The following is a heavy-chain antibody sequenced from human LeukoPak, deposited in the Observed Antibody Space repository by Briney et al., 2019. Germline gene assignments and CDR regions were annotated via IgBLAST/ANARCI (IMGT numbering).Heavy chain of an antibody. CDR1: GFTFSSYS. CDR2: ISSSSSYI. J-gene: IGHJ4*02. Sequence: PGRSLRLSCAASGFTFSSYSMNWVRQAPGKGLEWVSSISSSSSYIYYADSVKGRFTISRDNAKNSLYLQMNSLRAEDTAVYYCARDAGSRDGNFDYWGQGTLVTVSS. CDR3: ARDAGSRDGNFDY. D-gene: IGHD5-24*01. V-gene: IGHV3-21*01.